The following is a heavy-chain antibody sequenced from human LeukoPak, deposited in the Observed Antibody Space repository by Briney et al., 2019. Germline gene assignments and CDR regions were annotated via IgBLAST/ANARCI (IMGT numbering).Heavy chain of an antibody. CDR3: ARAGDDFWSGYYVD. Sequence: ASVKVFCKASGYTFTSYGISWVRQAPGQEREWMGWISAYNGNTNYAQKLQGRVTMTTDTSTSTAYLELRSLRSDDTAVYYCARAGDDFWSGYYVDWGQGTLVTVSS. V-gene: IGHV1-18*01. CDR1: GYTFTSYG. D-gene: IGHD3-3*01. CDR2: ISAYNGNT. J-gene: IGHJ4*02.